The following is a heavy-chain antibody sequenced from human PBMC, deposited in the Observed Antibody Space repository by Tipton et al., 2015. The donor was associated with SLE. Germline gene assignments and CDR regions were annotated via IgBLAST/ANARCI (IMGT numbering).Heavy chain of an antibody. CDR1: GGSISSGTYY. V-gene: IGHV4-61*02. D-gene: IGHD4-11*01. CDR3: AREDYSNYRGYYYYMDV. J-gene: IGHJ6*03. CDR2: GFISGST. Sequence: TLSLTCTVSGGSISSGTYYWNWIRQPAGKGLEWIGRGFISGSTYYNPSLKSRFSISVDRSKNQFSLRLSSVTAADTSVYYCAREDYSNYRGYYYYMDVWGKGTTVTVSS.